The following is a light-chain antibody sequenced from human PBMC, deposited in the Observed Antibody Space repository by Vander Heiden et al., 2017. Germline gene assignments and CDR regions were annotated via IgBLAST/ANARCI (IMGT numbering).Light chain of an antibody. CDR3: QQYDNPLLT. Sequence: DIQMTQSPSSLSASVGDRVTITCQASQHLSNYFNWYQQKPGKAPKRLIYDASNLEARVPSRFSRGGAGTDFTFTISSLQPEDIATYYCQQYDNPLLTFGGGTKVEIK. J-gene: IGKJ4*01. CDR1: QHLSNY. V-gene: IGKV1-33*01. CDR2: DAS.